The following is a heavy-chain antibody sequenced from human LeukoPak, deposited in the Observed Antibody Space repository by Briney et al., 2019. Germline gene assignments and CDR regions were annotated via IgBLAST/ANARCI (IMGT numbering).Heavy chain of an antibody. CDR3: ARDNYYGSGSYTAY. D-gene: IGHD3-10*01. CDR1: GFTFSNFA. V-gene: IGHV3-23*01. Sequence: GGSLRLSCVASGFTFSNFAMSWVRQAPGKGLEWVSSISGSGGSTYYADSVKGRFPISRDNSKNTLYLQMNDLGADDTAGYYCARDNYYGSGSYTAYWGQGTLVTVSS. CDR2: ISGSGGST. J-gene: IGHJ4*02.